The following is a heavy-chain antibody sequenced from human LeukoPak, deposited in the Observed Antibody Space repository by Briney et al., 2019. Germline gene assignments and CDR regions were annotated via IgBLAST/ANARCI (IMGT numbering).Heavy chain of an antibody. J-gene: IGHJ6*02. Sequence: GGSLGLSCAASGFTFSDYYMSWIRQAPGKGLEWVSYISSSGSTIYYADSLKGRFTISRDNAKNSLYLQMNSLRAEDTAVYYCARDSPLAATAGGMDVWGQGTTVTVSS. CDR3: ARDSPLAATAGGMDV. CDR2: ISSSGSTI. D-gene: IGHD2-15*01. V-gene: IGHV3-11*01. CDR1: GFTFSDYY.